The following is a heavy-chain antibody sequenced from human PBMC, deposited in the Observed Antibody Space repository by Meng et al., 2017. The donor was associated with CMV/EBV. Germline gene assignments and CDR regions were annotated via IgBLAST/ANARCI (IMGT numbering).Heavy chain of an antibody. D-gene: IGHD3-10*01. CDR2: INPNSGGT. V-gene: IGHV1-2*02. CDR1: GYTFTSYG. CDR3: ARVMVRGVDYAFDI. Sequence: ASVKVSCKASGYTFTSYGISWVRQAPGQGLEWMGWINPNSGGTNYAQKFQGRVTMTRDTSISTAYVELSRLRSDDTAVYYCARVMVRGVDYAFDIWGQGTMVTVSS. J-gene: IGHJ3*02.